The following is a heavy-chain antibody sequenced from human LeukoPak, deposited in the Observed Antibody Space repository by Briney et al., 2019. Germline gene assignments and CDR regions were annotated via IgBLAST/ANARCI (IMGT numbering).Heavy chain of an antibody. D-gene: IGHD6-13*01. CDR2: ISGSGGST. J-gene: IGHJ4*02. Sequence: PGGSLRLSCAASGFTFSSYAMSWVRQAPGKGLEWVSAISGSGGSTYYADSVKGRFTISADKSISTAYLQWSSLKASDTAMYYCARLISSSWYDPFDYWGQGTLVTVSS. CDR3: ARLISSSWYDPFDY. CDR1: GFTFSSYA. V-gene: IGHV3-23*01.